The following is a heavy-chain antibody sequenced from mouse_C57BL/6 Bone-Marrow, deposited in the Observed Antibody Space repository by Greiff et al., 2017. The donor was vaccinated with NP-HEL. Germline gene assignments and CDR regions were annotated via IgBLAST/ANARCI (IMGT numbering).Heavy chain of an antibody. CDR2: SRNKANDYTT. CDR3: ARDARDDYDSWYFDV. V-gene: IGHV7-1*01. J-gene: IGHJ1*03. D-gene: IGHD2-4*01. Sequence: EVQGVESGGGLVQSGRSLRLSCATSGFTFSDFYMEWVRQAPGKGLEWIASSRNKANDYTTEYSASVKGRFIVSRDTSQSILYLQMNALRAEDTAIYYYARDARDDYDSWYFDVWGTGTTVTVSS. CDR1: GFTFSDFY.